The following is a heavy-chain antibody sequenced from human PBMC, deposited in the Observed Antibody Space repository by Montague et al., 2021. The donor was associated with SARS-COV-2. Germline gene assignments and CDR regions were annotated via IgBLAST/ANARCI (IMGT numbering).Heavy chain of an antibody. V-gene: IGHV3-30-3*01. CDR1: GFTFSSCA. J-gene: IGHJ3*02. D-gene: IGHD1-26*01. CDR2: ISYDGSNK. CDR3: ARPKGGNYRGAFDI. Sequence: SLRLSCAASGFTFSSCAMHWARQAPGKGLEWVAVISYDGSNKYYADSVKGRFTISRDNSKNTLYLQMNSLRAEDTAVYYCARPKGGNYRGAFDIWGQGTMVTVSS.